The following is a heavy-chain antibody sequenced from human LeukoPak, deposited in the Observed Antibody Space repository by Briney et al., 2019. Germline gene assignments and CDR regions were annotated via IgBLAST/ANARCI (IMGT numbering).Heavy chain of an antibody. CDR2: ITPKSGGT. D-gene: IGHD6-19*01. Sequence: ASAKVSCKASGYTFTSYDINWVRQAPGQGLEWMGWITPKSGGTNYAQKFQGRVTITRDPSISTAYMELSSLRSDDTAVYFCARDKGPVAGTGVGSFDHWGQGTLVTVSS. V-gene: IGHV1-2*02. J-gene: IGHJ4*02. CDR3: ARDKGPVAGTGVGSFDH. CDR1: GYTFTSYD.